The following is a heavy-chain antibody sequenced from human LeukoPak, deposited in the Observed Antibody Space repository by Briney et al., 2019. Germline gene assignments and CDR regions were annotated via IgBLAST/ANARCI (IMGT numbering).Heavy chain of an antibody. J-gene: IGHJ4*02. CDR3: ARFALKTPPTD. CDR2: IYSGGST. V-gene: IGHV3-66*01. CDR1: GLTVSSNY. Sequence: RSGGSLRFSCAASGLTVSSNYMNWVRQAPGKGLEWVSVIYSGGSTYYADSVKGRFTISRDNSKNSLYLQMNSLRAEVTAVYYCARFALKTPPTDWGQGTLVTVSS.